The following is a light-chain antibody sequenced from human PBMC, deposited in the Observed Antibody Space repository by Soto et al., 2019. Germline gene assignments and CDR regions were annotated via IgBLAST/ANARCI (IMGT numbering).Light chain of an antibody. CDR3: CSYAGTYLRV. CDR1: STDVGGYNY. Sequence: QSALTQPRSVSGSPGQSVTISCTGTSTDVGGYNYVSWYQRHPGKAPKLMIYDVSKRPSGVPDRFSGSKSGNTASLTISGLQAEDEADYYCCSYAGTYLRVFGTGTKVTVL. J-gene: IGLJ1*01. CDR2: DVS. V-gene: IGLV2-11*01.